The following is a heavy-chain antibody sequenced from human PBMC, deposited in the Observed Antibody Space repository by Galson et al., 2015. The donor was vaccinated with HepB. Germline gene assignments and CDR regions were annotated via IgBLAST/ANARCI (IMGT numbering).Heavy chain of an antibody. CDR2: ISYDGSNK. V-gene: IGHV3-30*18. Sequence: SLRSPCAASGFTFSNYGMHWVRQGPRQGLEWVAVISYDGSNKYYADSVKGRFTISRDNSKNKLFLQMNSLRAEDTALVYCAKGPYLYSALAGTMAGFDYWGQGTLVTVSS. J-gene: IGHJ4*02. D-gene: IGHD6-19*01. CDR3: AKGPYLYSALAGTMAGFDY. CDR1: GFTFSNYG.